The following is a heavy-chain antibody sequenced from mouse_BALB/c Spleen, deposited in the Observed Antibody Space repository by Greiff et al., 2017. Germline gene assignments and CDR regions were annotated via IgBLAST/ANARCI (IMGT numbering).Heavy chain of an antibody. Sequence: QVQLQQPGAELVKPGASVKLSCKASGYTFTSYWMHWVKQRPGQGLEWIGEIDPSDSYTNYNQKFKGKATLTVDKSSSTAYMQLSSLTSEDSAVYYCARLKDYYGSSLPDYWGQGTTLTVSS. V-gene: IGHV1-69*02. D-gene: IGHD1-1*01. CDR1: GYTFTSYW. CDR2: IDPSDSYT. CDR3: ARLKDYYGSSLPDY. J-gene: IGHJ2*01.